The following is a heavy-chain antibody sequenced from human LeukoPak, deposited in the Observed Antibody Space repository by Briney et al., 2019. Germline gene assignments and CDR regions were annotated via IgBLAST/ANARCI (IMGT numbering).Heavy chain of an antibody. V-gene: IGHV3-30-3*01. CDR1: GSTFSSYA. CDR2: ISYDGSNK. D-gene: IGHD6-13*01. Sequence: GGSLRLSCAASGSTFSSYAMPWVSQAPGKGLEWVAVISYDGSNKYYADSVKGRFTISRDNSKNTLYLQMNSLRAEDTAVYYCASLSSSWYEGDYWGQGTLVTVSS. J-gene: IGHJ4*02. CDR3: ASLSSSWYEGDY.